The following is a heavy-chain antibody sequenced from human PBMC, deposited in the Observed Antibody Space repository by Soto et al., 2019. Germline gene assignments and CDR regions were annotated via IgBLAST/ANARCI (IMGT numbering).Heavy chain of an antibody. CDR2: INHGGST. J-gene: IGHJ4*02. CDR3: ASNDHLWGSYRSKSFAF. V-gene: IGHV4-34*01. CDR1: GGSFRGYY. D-gene: IGHD3-16*02. Sequence: ETLSFTCAIYGGSFRGYYCSWIRQFPGKGLEWLGEINHGGSTSYSPSLQSRVSISIDTSKRQLSLNLTSVTAADTAVYFCASNDHLWGSYRSKSFAFWGQGSLVTVSS.